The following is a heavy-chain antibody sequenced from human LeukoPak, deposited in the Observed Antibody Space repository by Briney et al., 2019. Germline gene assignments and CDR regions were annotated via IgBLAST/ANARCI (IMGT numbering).Heavy chain of an antibody. Sequence: GSLRLSCAASGFTFSSYWMSWVRQPPGKGLEWIGEINHSGYTNDSPSLKSRVTISIDTSRKQFSLNLRSVTVADTAVYYCTRMTTGHDYWGQGTLVTVSS. V-gene: IGHV4-34*01. J-gene: IGHJ4*02. D-gene: IGHD4-17*01. CDR2: INHSGYT. CDR1: GFTFSSYW. CDR3: TRMTTGHDY.